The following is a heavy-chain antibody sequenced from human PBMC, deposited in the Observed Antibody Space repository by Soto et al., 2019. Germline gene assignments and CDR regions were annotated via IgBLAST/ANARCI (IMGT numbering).Heavy chain of an antibody. J-gene: IGHJ3*02. CDR2: INPSGGST. D-gene: IGHD2-8*02. Sequence: ASVKVSCKASGYTFTSYYMHWVRQAPGQGLEWMGIINPSGGSTSYAQKFQGRVTMTRDTSKSTAYMELGSLTSEDTAVYYCATAVGMDTIGGVGAFVIWAQGTMVTVSS. CDR3: ATAVGMDTIGGVGAFVI. CDR1: GYTFTSYY. V-gene: IGHV1-46*01.